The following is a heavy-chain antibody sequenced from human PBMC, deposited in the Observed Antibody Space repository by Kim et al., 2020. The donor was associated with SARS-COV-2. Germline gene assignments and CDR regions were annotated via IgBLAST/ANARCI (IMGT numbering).Heavy chain of an antibody. CDR3: ARRRVAANNWFDP. V-gene: IGHV1-8*01. CDR2: MNPNSGNT. CDR1: GYTFTSYD. Sequence: ASVKVSCKASGYTFTSYDINWVRQATGQGLEWMGWMNPNSGNTVYVQKFQGRVTMTRNTSISTAYMELSSLRSEDTAVYYCARRRVAANNWFDPWGQGTLVTVSS. J-gene: IGHJ5*02. D-gene: IGHD6-19*01.